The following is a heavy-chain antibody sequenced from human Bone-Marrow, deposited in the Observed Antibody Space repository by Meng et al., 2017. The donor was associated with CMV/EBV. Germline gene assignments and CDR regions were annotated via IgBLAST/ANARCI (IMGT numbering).Heavy chain of an antibody. V-gene: IGHV3-30*18. CDR3: AKLGAVAGPPRDYGMDV. J-gene: IGHJ6*02. CDR2: ISYDGSNK. D-gene: IGHD6-19*01. CDR1: GFTFSSYA. Sequence: GESLKISCAASGFTFSSYAMHWVRQAPGKGLEWVAVISYDGSNKYYADSVKGRFTISRDNSKNTLYLQMNSLRAEDTAVYYCAKLGAVAGPPRDYGMDVWGQGNTVTVSS.